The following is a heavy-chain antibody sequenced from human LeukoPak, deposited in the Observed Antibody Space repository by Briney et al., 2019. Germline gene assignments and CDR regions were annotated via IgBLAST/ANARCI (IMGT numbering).Heavy chain of an antibody. Sequence: SETLSLTCAVYGGSFSGYYWSWIRQPPGKGLEWIGEINHSGSTNYNPSLKSRVTISVDTSKNQFFLKLSSVTAADTAVYYCAARFTIFGVVIPYWGQGTLVTVSS. J-gene: IGHJ4*02. V-gene: IGHV4-34*01. D-gene: IGHD3-3*01. CDR1: GGSFSGYY. CDR2: INHSGST. CDR3: AARFTIFGVVIPY.